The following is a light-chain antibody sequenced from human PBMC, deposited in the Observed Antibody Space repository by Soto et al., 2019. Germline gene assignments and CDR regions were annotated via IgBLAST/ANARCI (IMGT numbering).Light chain of an antibody. V-gene: IGKV1-39*01. CDR3: QQSSTTWT. CDR2: AAS. Sequence: IQLTQSPSSLSASVGDRVTITCRASQNINSHLNWYQQEAGKTPQLLIHAASSLQSGVPLRFSGSGSGTDYTLTISGLQPEDSATYYCQQSSTTWTFGQGTKVDIK. J-gene: IGKJ1*01. CDR1: QNINSH.